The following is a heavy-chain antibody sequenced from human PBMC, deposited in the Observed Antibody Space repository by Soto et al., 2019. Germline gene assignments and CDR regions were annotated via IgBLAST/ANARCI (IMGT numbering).Heavy chain of an antibody. CDR2: ITHSGGT. CDR3: ARDRQFYHFWSGYENEGPDGLDV. J-gene: IGHJ6*02. D-gene: IGHD3-3*02. V-gene: IGHV4-34*02. CDR1: GGSFSGYF. Sequence: QVQLQQWGAGLLKPSETLSLTCAVSGGSFSGYFWTWIRQAPGKGLEWIGEITHSGGTNYNSSLKSRVIMSVDTSKKQFSLSLSSVTAADTAVYYCARDRQFYHFWSGYENEGPDGLDVWGQGTTVTVSS.